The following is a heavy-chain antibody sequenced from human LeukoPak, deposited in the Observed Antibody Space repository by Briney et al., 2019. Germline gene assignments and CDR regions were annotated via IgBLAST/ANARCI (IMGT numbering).Heavy chain of an antibody. CDR3: AKERDSSGYFDF. Sequence: GGSLRLSCAASGFSFSTYAMSWVRQAPGKGLEWVSGISGSGGSTYYADSVKGRFTISRDNSKNTLYLQMNSLRAEDTAVFYCAKERDSSGYFDFWGQGSLVTVSS. D-gene: IGHD3-22*01. J-gene: IGHJ4*02. V-gene: IGHV3-23*01. CDR2: ISGSGGST. CDR1: GFSFSTYA.